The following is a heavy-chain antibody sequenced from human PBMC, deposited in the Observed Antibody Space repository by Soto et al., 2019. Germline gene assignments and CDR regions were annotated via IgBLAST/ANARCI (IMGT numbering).Heavy chain of an antibody. J-gene: IGHJ4*02. CDR1: EFTFRSYA. D-gene: IGHD6-13*01. CDR2: ISGSGGRT. Sequence: GGSLRHSSAASEFTFRSYASILVRQSPGKGLEWVSAISGSGGRTYYADSVKGRFTISRDNSKNTLYLQMNSLRAEDTAVYYCAKLGYSSPTSYSDYWGQGTLVTVSS. CDR3: AKLGYSSPTSYSDY. V-gene: IGHV3-23*01.